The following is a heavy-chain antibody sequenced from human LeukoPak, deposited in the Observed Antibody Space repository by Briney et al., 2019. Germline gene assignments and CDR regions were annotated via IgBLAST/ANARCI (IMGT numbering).Heavy chain of an antibody. CDR3: ARGIAVAGKYNWFDP. J-gene: IGHJ5*02. D-gene: IGHD6-19*01. CDR2: FHYSGST. V-gene: IGHV4-38-2*02. Sequence: SSETLSLTCTVSGYSISSAYYWGWIRQPPGKGLEWIGSFHYSGSTYYNPSLKSRVTISVDTSKNQFSLKLTSVTAADTAVYYCARGIAVAGKYNWFDPWGQGTLVTVSS. CDR1: GYSISSAYY.